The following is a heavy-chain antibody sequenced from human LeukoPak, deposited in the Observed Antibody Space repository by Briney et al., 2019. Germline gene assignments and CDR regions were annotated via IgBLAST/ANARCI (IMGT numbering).Heavy chain of an antibody. CDR1: GFTFSNYA. J-gene: IGHJ4*02. CDR2: VSYDGSNK. Sequence: PGRSLRLSCAASGFTFSNYAMHWVRQAPGKGLEWVAVVSYDGSNKYYADSVKGRFTISRDNSKNTLYLQMNSLRAEDTAVYYCARDSGPAIADTGNYFDYWGQGTLVTVSS. V-gene: IGHV3-30-3*01. D-gene: IGHD5-12*01. CDR3: ARDSGPAIADTGNYFDY.